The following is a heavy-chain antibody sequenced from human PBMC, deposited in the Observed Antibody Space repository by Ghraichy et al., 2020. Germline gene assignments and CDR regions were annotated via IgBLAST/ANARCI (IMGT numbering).Heavy chain of an antibody. D-gene: IGHD6-13*01. CDR2: ISAYNGNT. CDR1: GYTFTSYG. J-gene: IGHJ6*02. V-gene: IGHV1-18*01. Sequence: ASVKVSCKASGYTFTSYGISWVRQAPGQGLEWMGWISAYNGNTNYAQKLQGRVTMTTDTSTSTAYMELRSLRSDDTAVYYCARQQLVRVDYGMDVWGQGTTVTVSS. CDR3: ARQQLVRVDYGMDV.